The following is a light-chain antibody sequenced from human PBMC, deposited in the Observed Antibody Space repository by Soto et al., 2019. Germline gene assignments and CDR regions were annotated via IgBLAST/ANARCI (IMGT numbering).Light chain of an antibody. V-gene: IGKV3-20*01. CDR3: QQYGSSSWT. Sequence: EIVLTQSPGTLSLSPGERATLSCRASQSVSSSYLAWYQQKPGQAPRLLIYGASSRATGIPDRFSGSGSGIDFTLTISRLEPEDFAVYYCQQYGSSSWTFGQGNKVEIK. CDR2: GAS. CDR1: QSVSSSY. J-gene: IGKJ1*01.